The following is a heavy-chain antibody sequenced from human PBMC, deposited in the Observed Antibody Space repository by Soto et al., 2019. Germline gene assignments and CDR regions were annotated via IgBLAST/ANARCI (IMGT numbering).Heavy chain of an antibody. CDR1: GFTFSSYA. D-gene: IGHD3-9*01. J-gene: IGHJ4*02. Sequence: GGSLRLSCAASGFTFSSYAMSWVRQAPGKGLEWVSAISGSGGSTYYADSVKGRFTTSRDNSKNTLYLQMNSLRAEDTAVYYCASHYDILTGQGVFDYWGQGTLVTVSS. CDR2: ISGSGGST. V-gene: IGHV3-23*01. CDR3: ASHYDILTGQGVFDY.